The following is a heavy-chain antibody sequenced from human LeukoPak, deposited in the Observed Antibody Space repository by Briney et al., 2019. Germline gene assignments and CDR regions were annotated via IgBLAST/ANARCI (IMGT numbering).Heavy chain of an antibody. Sequence: SETLSLTCTVSGGSISSYYWSWIRQPPGKGLEWIGYIYYSGSTNYNPSLKSRVTISVDTSKNQFSLKLSSVTAADTAVYYCASSPPSYSGSYYLYFDYWGQGTLVTVSS. CDR2: IYYSGST. V-gene: IGHV4-59*01. J-gene: IGHJ4*02. D-gene: IGHD1-26*01. CDR3: ASSPPSYSGSYYLYFDY. CDR1: GGSISSYY.